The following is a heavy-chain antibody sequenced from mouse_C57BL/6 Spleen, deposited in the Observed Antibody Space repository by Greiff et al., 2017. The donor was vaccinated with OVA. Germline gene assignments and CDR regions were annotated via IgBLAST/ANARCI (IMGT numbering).Heavy chain of an antibody. J-gene: IGHJ2*01. CDR3: ARSGTRPRYFDY. CDR1: GYSFTGYY. CDR2: INPSTGGT. Sequence: EVKLQESGPELVKPGASVKISCKASGYSFTGYYMNWVKQSPEKSLEWIGEINPSTGGTTYNQKFKAKATLTVDKSSSTAYMQLKSLTSEDSAVYYCARSGTRPRYFDYWGQGTTLTVSS. D-gene: IGHD1-1*02. V-gene: IGHV1-42*01.